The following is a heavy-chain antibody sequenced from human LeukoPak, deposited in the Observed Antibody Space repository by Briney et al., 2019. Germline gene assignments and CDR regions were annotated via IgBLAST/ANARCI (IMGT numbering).Heavy chain of an antibody. CDR1: GGTFSSYA. CDR2: IIPIFGTA. J-gene: IGHJ3*02. Sequence: ASVKVSCKASGGTFSSYAISWVRQAPGQGLEWMGGIIPIFGTAKYAQKFQGRVTITADKSTSTAYIEMSSLRSENTSVYSCARARYSSSRYAFDIWGQGTMVTVSS. D-gene: IGHD6-13*01. CDR3: ARARYSSSRYAFDI. V-gene: IGHV1-69*06.